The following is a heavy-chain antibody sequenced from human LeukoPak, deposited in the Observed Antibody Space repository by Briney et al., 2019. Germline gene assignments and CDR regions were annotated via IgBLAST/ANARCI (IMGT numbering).Heavy chain of an antibody. J-gene: IGHJ5*02. CDR3: AREKDSYDFWSGYNWFDP. CDR2: IIPILGLA. V-gene: IGHV1-69*04. CDR1: GGTFISYT. D-gene: IGHD3-3*01. Sequence: ASVKVSCKASGGTFISYTISWVRQAPGQGLEWMGRIIPILGLANYAQKFQGRVTITADKSTSTAYMELSSLRSEDTAVYYCAREKDSYDFWSGYNWFDPWGQGTLVTVSS.